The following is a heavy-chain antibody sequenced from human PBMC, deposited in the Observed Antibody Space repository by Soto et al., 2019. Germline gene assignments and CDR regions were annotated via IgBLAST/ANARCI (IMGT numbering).Heavy chain of an antibody. D-gene: IGHD3-3*01. CDR2: ISSSSSYI. CDR3: ARWGVEEYYDFWSGYYTGSDGMDV. Sequence: PGGSLRLSCAASGFTFSSYSMNWVRQAPGKGLEWVSSISSSSSYIYYADSVKGRFTISRDNAKNSLYLQMNSLRAEDTAVYYCARWGVEEYYDFWSGYYTGSDGMDVWGQGTTVTVSS. J-gene: IGHJ6*02. V-gene: IGHV3-21*01. CDR1: GFTFSSYS.